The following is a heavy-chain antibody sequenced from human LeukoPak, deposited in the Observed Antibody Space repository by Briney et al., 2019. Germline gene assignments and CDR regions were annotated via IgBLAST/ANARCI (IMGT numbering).Heavy chain of an antibody. D-gene: IGHD2-15*01. CDR3: ARDHCSGNSCYIEAFDI. V-gene: IGHV3-21*01. CDR2: ISSSSSYI. J-gene: IGHJ3*02. Sequence: KSGGSLRLSCAASGFTFSSYSMNWVRQAPGKGLEWVSSISSSSSYIYYADSVKGRFTISRDNAKNSLYLQMNSLRAEDTAVFYCARDHCSGNSCYIEAFDIWGQGTMVTVSS. CDR1: GFTFSSYS.